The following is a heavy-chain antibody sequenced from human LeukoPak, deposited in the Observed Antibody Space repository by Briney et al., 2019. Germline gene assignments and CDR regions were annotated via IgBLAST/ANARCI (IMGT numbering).Heavy chain of an antibody. D-gene: IGHD3-10*01. CDR2: IYYSGST. CDR3: ARGGPNGSGTYYNVKFDY. J-gene: IGHJ4*02. V-gene: IGHV4-31*03. CDR1: GGSISSGGYF. Sequence: PSQTLSLTCTVSGGSISSGGYFWSWIRQHPGKGLEWIGYIYYSGSTFYNPSLKSRVITSVDTSKNQFSPKLSSVTAADTAVYYCARGGPNGSGTYYNVKFDYWGQGTLVTVSS.